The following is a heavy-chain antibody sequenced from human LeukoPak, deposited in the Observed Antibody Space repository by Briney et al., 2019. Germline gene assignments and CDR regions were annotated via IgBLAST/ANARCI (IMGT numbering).Heavy chain of an antibody. CDR1: GFTVSSNY. D-gene: IGHD3-10*01. CDR3: ARDHSALGSYPNP. Sequence: GGSLRLSCAASGFTVSSNYMSWVRQAPGKGVEWVSVIYRNGNTYYADSVKGRFTISRDNSKNTLYLQMNSLRAEDTAVYYCARDHSALGSYPNPWGQGTQVTVSS. CDR2: IYRNGNT. J-gene: IGHJ5*02. V-gene: IGHV3-66*01.